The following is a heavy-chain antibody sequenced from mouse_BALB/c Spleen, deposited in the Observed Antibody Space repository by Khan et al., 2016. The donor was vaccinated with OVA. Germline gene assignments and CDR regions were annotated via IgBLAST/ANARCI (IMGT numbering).Heavy chain of an antibody. V-gene: IGHV2-9*02. CDR1: GFSLTSYG. CDR3: ARAFYYGAWFAY. D-gene: IGHD1-1*01. CDR2: IWAGGST. J-gene: IGHJ3*01. Sequence: QVQLKESGPDLVAPSQTLSITCTVSGFSLTSYGVHWVRQPPGKGLEWLGVIWAGGSTNHNSALMSRLSISKDHSKSQVFLKMNSLQTDDTAMYYCARAFYYGAWFAYWGQGTLVTVSA.